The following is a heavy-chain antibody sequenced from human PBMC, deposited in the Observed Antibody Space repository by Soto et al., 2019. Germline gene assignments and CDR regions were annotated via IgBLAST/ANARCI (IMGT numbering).Heavy chain of an antibody. CDR1: GYTFTGYY. CDR2: ISAHNGNT. D-gene: IGHD3-10*01. V-gene: IGHV1-18*04. J-gene: IGHJ4*02. Sequence: VASVKVSCKASGYTFTGYYMHWVRQAPGQGLEWMGWISAHNGNTKYAQKLQGRVTMTTDTSTSTAYMDLRSLRSDDTAVYYCASDVNSGTFDYWGQGSLVTVSS. CDR3: ASDVNSGTFDY.